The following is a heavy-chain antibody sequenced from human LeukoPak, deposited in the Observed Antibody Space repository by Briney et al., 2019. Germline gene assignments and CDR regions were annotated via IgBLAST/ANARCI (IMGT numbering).Heavy chain of an antibody. V-gene: IGHV3-21*01. CDR2: INDVASHI. CDR1: GFTFTNSA. J-gene: IGHJ4*02. CDR3: ARSYDFWSGWGVDY. D-gene: IGHD3-3*01. Sequence: PGGSLRLSCAASGFTFTNSAMNWVRQAPGKGLEWVSSINDVASHIYYADSVKGRFTISRDNAKNSLYLQMNSLRAEDTAVYYCARSYDFWSGWGVDYWGQGTLVTVSS.